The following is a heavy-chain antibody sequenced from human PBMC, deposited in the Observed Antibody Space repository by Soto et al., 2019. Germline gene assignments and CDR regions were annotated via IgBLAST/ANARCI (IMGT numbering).Heavy chain of an antibody. J-gene: IGHJ4*02. D-gene: IGHD3-22*01. Sequence: PGGSLRLSCAASXFTFSNAWMNWVRQAPGKGLEWVGRIKSKTDGGTTDYAAPVKGRFTISRDDSKNTLYLQMNSLKTEDTAVYYCTTDPVTMIVVVPSSGWGQGTLVTVSS. CDR1: XFTFSNAW. V-gene: IGHV3-15*07. CDR3: TTDPVTMIVVVPSSG. CDR2: IKSKTDGGTT.